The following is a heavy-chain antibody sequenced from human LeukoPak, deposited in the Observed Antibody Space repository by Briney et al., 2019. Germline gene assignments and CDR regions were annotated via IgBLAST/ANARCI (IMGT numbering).Heavy chain of an antibody. J-gene: IGHJ4*02. D-gene: IGHD3-10*01. Sequence: GGSLRLSCAASGFTFSSSDMHWVRQATGKGLEWVSAIGTTGDTYYPGSVKGRFTISRENARNSLYLQMNSLRVGDTAVYYCARAVPLARGVNYYDYWGQGTLVTVSS. V-gene: IGHV3-13*01. CDR1: GFTFSSSD. CDR2: IGTTGDT. CDR3: ARAVPLARGVNYYDY.